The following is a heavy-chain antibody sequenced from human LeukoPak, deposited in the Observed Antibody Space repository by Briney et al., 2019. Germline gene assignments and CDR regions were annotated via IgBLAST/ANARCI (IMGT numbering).Heavy chain of an antibody. D-gene: IGHD4-23*01. J-gene: IGHJ5*02. V-gene: IGHV1-2*02. CDR2: INGNSGGT. CDR1: GYTFTGYY. CDR3: ARDNSMHERGWWFDP. Sequence: ASVKVSCKASGYTFTGYYMHWVRQAPGQGLEWMGWINGNSGGTKYAQKFQGRVTMTRDMSTTTDYMELSSLKSDDTAVYYCARDNSMHERGWWFDPWGQGTLVTVSS.